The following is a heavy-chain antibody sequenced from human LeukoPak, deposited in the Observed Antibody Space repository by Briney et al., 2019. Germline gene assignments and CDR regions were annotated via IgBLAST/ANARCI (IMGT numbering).Heavy chain of an antibody. V-gene: IGHV4-34*01. J-gene: IGHJ5*02. CDR3: ARGQMVRGPPSWFDP. Sequence: PSETLSLTCAVYGGSFSGYYWSWIRQPPGKGLEWIGEINHSGSTNYNLSLKSRVTISVDTSKNQFSLKLSSVTAADTAVYYCARGQMVRGPPSWFDPWGQGTLVTVSS. CDR1: GGSFSGYY. CDR2: INHSGST. D-gene: IGHD3-10*01.